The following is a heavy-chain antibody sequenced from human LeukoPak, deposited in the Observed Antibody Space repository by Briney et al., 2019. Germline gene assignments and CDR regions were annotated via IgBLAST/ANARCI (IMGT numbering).Heavy chain of an antibody. CDR1: GYTFTSYG. CDR3: ARDLAVAGNSVY. D-gene: IGHD6-19*01. CDR2: ISAYNGNT. J-gene: IGHJ4*02. Sequence: ASVKVSCKASGYTFTSYGISWVRRAPGQGLEWMGWISAYNGNTNYAQKLQGRVTMTTDTSTSTAYMELRSLRSDDTAVYYCARDLAVAGNSVYWGQGTLVTVSS. V-gene: IGHV1-18*01.